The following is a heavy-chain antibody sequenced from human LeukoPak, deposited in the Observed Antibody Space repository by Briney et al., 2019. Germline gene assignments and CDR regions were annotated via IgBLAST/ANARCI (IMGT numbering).Heavy chain of an antibody. CDR3: ARGTLKAAATDFDY. V-gene: IGHV3-64*04. J-gene: IGHJ4*02. D-gene: IGHD6-13*01. CDR2: ISGNGGNT. Sequence: SGGSLRLSCSASGFTFSSYAMHWVRQAPGKGLEYVSAISGNGGNTYYADSLKGRFTISRDNSKNTLYLQMSSLRVEDTAVYYCARGTLKAAATDFDYWGQGTLVTVSS. CDR1: GFTFSSYA.